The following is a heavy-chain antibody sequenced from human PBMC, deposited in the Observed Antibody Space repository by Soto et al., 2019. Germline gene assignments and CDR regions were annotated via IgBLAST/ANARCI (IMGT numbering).Heavy chain of an antibody. V-gene: IGHV4-59*08. Sequence: PSETLSLTCTVSGGSISSYYWSWIRQPPGKGLEWIGYIYYSGSTNCNPSLKSRVTISVDTSKNQFSLKLSSVTAADTAVYYCARGPYCSGGSCYLVLFDYWGQGTLVTVSS. D-gene: IGHD2-15*01. CDR2: IYYSGST. CDR1: GGSISSYY. J-gene: IGHJ4*02. CDR3: ARGPYCSGGSCYLVLFDY.